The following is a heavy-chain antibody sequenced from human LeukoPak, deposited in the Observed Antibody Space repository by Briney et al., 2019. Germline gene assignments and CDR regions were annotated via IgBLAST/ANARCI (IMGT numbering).Heavy chain of an antibody. Sequence: SVKASCKASGGTFSSYAISWVRQAPGQGLEWMGGIIPIFGTANYAQKFQGRVTITADESTSTAYMELSSLRSEDTAVYYCARDPNWGSGRAFDIWGQGTMVTVSS. CDR1: GGTFSSYA. CDR3: ARDPNWGSGRAFDI. V-gene: IGHV1-69*13. D-gene: IGHD7-27*01. CDR2: IIPIFGTA. J-gene: IGHJ3*02.